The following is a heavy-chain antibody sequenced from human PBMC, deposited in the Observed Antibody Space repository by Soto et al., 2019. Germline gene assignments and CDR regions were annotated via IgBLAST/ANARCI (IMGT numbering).Heavy chain of an antibody. D-gene: IGHD3-9*01. CDR1: GFTFSSYW. CDR3: ARERYYDILTGYTSPGWFDP. V-gene: IGHV3-7*03. Sequence: HPXGSLKLSCAASGFTFSSYWMSGVRQAPGKGLEWVANIKQDGSEKYYVDSVKGRFTISRDNAKNSLYLQMNSLRAEDTAVYYCARERYYDILTGYTSPGWFDPWGQGTLVTVSS. J-gene: IGHJ5*02. CDR2: IKQDGSEK.